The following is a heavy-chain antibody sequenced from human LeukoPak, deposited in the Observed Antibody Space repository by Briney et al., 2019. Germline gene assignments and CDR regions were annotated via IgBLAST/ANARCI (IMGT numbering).Heavy chain of an antibody. CDR2: IYHSGST. CDR3: ASESGSYYTFDY. D-gene: IGHD1-26*01. Sequence: SETLSLTCTVSGYSISSGYYWGWIRQPPGKGLEWIGSIYHSGSTYYNPSLKSRVTISVDTSKNQFSLKLSSVTAADTAVYYCASESGSYYTFDYWGQGTLVPVSS. V-gene: IGHV4-38-2*02. CDR1: GYSISSGYY. J-gene: IGHJ4*02.